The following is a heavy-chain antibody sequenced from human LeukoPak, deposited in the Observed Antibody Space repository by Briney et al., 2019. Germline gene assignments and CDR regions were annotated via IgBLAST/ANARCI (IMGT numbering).Heavy chain of an antibody. Sequence: KPSETLSLTCAVYGGSFSGYYWSWIRQPPGKGLEWIGEINHSGSTNYNPSLKSRVTISVDTSKNQFSLKLSSVIAADTAVYYCARGRYCSSTSCYPYYFDYWGQGTLVTVSS. V-gene: IGHV4-34*01. J-gene: IGHJ4*02. D-gene: IGHD2-2*01. CDR1: GGSFSGYY. CDR3: ARGRYCSSTSCYPYYFDY. CDR2: INHSGST.